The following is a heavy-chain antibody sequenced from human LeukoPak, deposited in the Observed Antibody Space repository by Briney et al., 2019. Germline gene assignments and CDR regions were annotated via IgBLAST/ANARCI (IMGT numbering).Heavy chain of an antibody. V-gene: IGHV3-23*01. Sequence: GGSLRLSCAASGFTVSSNYMSWVRQAPGKGLEWVSAISGSGGSTYYADSVKGRFTISRDNSKNTLYLQMNSLRAEDTAVYYCAKVGIQLSTDYWGQGTLVTVSS. CDR2: ISGSGGST. CDR1: GFTVSSNY. D-gene: IGHD5-18*01. CDR3: AKVGIQLSTDY. J-gene: IGHJ4*02.